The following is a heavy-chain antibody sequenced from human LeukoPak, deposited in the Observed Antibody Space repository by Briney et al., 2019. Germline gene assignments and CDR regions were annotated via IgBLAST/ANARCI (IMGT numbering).Heavy chain of an antibody. CDR2: IYYSGST. V-gene: IGHV4-31*03. CDR3: ARAVKTGTTG. Sequence: SETLSLTSTVSGGSISSGGYYWSWIRQHPGKGLEWIGYIYYSGSTYYNPSLKSRVTISVDTSKNQFSLKLSSVTAADTAVYYCARAVKTGTTGWGQGTLVTVSS. J-gene: IGHJ4*02. CDR1: GGSISSGGYY. D-gene: IGHD1-7*01.